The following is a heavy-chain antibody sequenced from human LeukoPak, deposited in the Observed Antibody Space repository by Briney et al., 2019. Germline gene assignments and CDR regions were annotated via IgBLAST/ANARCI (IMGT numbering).Heavy chain of an antibody. Sequence: GGSLRLSCGASGFTFNISAINWVRQAPGKGLEWVSSISASGSGTFYADSVKGRFAISRDNSRNMVFLLMNTLRAGDTAVYYCARQSKYCSGGSCYWDGLEMWGQGTMVTVSS. D-gene: IGHD2-15*01. V-gene: IGHV3-23*01. CDR1: GFTFNISA. CDR3: ARQSKYCSGGSCYWDGLEM. CDR2: ISASGSGT. J-gene: IGHJ3*02.